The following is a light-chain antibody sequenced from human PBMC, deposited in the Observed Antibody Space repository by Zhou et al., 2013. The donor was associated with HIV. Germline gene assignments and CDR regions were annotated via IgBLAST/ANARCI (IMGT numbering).Light chain of an antibody. CDR2: GAS. V-gene: IGKV3-15*01. CDR3: QFHGGSVT. CDR1: QSVSSN. J-gene: IGKJ3*01. Sequence: EIVMTQSPATLSVSPGERATLSCRASQSVSSNLAWYQQKPGHAPRLLIYGASTRATGIPARFSGSGSGPEFSLTIDRLEPEDFAVYYCQFHGGSVTFGPGTKLDFK.